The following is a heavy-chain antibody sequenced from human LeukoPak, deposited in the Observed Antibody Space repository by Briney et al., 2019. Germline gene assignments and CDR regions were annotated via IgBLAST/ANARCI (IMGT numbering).Heavy chain of an antibody. V-gene: IGHV3-30-3*01. CDR2: ISYDGSNK. CDR3: ARDVWHYYDSSGYYGY. D-gene: IGHD3-22*01. CDR1: GFTFSSYA. J-gene: IGHJ4*02. Sequence: HPGGSLRLSCAASGFTFSSYAMHWVRQAPGKGLEWVAVISYDGSNKYYADSVKGRFTISRDNSKNTLYLQMNSLRAEDTAVYYCARDVWHYYDSSGYYGYWGQGTLVTVSS.